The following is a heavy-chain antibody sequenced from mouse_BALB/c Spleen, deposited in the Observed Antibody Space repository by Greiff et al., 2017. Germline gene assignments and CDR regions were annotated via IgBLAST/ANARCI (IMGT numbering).Heavy chain of an antibody. J-gene: IGHJ3*01. D-gene: IGHD2-1*01. CDR1: GFTFSDYY. Sequence: EVHLVESGGGLVKPGGSLKLSCAASGFTFSDYYMYWVRQTPEKRLEWVATISDGGSYTYYPDSVKGRFTISRDNAKNNLYLQMSSLKSEDTAMYYCARAPYGNYAWFAYWGQGTLVTVSA. CDR2: ISDGGSYT. V-gene: IGHV5-4*02. CDR3: ARAPYGNYAWFAY.